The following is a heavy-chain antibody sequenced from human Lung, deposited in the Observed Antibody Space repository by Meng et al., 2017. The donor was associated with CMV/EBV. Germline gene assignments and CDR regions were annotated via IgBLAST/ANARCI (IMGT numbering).Heavy chain of an antibody. CDR2: ISCYNGDT. CDR3: ARDPSNTSGRYAYFDY. CDR1: GYPFTPHG. D-gene: IGHD6-19*01. V-gene: IGHV1-18*01. Sequence: HVQLLRHEDGVNEPGASVGVPAKPSGYPFTPHGMSWIRQAPGQGLEWMGWISCYNGDTNYAQKFQGRVTMTTDTSTSTAYMDLRSLRSDDTAVYYCARDPSNTSGRYAYFDYWGQGTLVTVSS. J-gene: IGHJ4*02.